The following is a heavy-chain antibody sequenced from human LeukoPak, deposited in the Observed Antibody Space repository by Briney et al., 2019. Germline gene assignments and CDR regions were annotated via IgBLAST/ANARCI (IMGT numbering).Heavy chain of an antibody. J-gene: IGHJ4*02. CDR1: GGTFSSYA. CDR3: ARDLRRYFDGRGDY. D-gene: IGHD3-9*01. V-gene: IGHV1-69*13. CDR2: IIPIFGTA. Sequence: ASVKVSCKASGGTFSSYAISWVRQAPGQGLEWMGGIIPIFGTANYAQKFQGRVTITADESTSTAYMELSSLRSEDTAVYYCARDLRRYFDGRGDYWGQGTLVTVSS.